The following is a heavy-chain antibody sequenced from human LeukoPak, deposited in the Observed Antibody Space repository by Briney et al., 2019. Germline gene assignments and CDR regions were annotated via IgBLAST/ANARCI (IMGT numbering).Heavy chain of an antibody. V-gene: IGHV4-39*01. CDR1: GFTFSSYA. J-gene: IGHJ4*02. CDR3: ARTHSGTYYGFDH. Sequence: GSLRLSCAASGFTFSSYAMSWVRQAPGKGLEWIGSIYYTGSTYYNPSLKSRVTISVDTSKNQLSLKLSSVTAADTAVYYCARTHSGTYYGFDHRGQGTLVTVSS. D-gene: IGHD1-26*01. CDR2: IYYTGST.